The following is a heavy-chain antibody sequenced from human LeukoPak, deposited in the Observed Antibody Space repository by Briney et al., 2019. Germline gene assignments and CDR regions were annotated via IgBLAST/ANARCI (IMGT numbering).Heavy chain of an antibody. V-gene: IGHV1-18*01. CDR3: ARDPPNPIFGPTDP. J-gene: IGHJ5*02. D-gene: IGHD3-3*01. CDR1: GYTFTSYG. CDR2: ISLYNGNT. Sequence: ASVKVSCKASGYTFTSYGISWVRQAPGQGLEWMRGISLYNGNTNYAQKFQGRVTMTTDTSTSTAYMELRSLRSDDTAVYYCARDPPNPIFGPTDPWGQGTLVTVSS.